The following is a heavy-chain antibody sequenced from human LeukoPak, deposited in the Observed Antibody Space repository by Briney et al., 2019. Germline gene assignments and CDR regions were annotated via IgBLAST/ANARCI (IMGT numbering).Heavy chain of an antibody. D-gene: IGHD3-22*01. V-gene: IGHV3-74*01. CDR3: AKAKEGWYYYDSSGYYYFDY. CDR1: GSGFTFNNYW. CDR2: INADGSTT. Sequence: AGGSLRLSCAASGSGFTFNNYWMHWVRQAPGKGLVWVSRINADGSTTSYADSVKGRFTISRDNAKNTLYLQMNSLRAEDTAVYYCAKAKEGWYYYDSSGYYYFDYWGQGTLVTVSS. J-gene: IGHJ4*02.